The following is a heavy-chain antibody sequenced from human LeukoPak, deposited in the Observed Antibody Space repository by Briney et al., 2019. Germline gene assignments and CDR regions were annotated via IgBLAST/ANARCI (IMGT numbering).Heavy chain of an antibody. D-gene: IGHD3-3*01. V-gene: IGHV4-30-2*01. Sequence: SETLSLTYTVSGGSISSGGYYWSWIRQPPGKGLEWIGYIYHSGSTYYNPSLKSRVTISVDRSKNQFSLKLSSVTAADTAVYYCARGVVVVPAASYDFWSGYYPPPSNYMDVWGKGTTVTVSS. J-gene: IGHJ6*03. CDR2: IYHSGST. CDR3: ARGVVVVPAASYDFWSGYYPPPSNYMDV. CDR1: GGSISSGGYY.